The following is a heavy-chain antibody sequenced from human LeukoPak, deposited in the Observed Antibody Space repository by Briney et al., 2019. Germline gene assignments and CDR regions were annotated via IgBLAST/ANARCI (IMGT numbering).Heavy chain of an antibody. CDR3: ARDTSFVY. Sequence: GGSPRLSCAASGFTFSGYSLNWVRQAPGKGLEWVSSISSTSTYIYYTDSVKGRFTISRDNAKNSLYLQMNSLRAEDTAIYYCARDTSFVYWGQGTLVTVSS. V-gene: IGHV3-21*01. D-gene: IGHD3-3*01. CDR1: GFTFSGYS. J-gene: IGHJ4*02. CDR2: ISSTSTYI.